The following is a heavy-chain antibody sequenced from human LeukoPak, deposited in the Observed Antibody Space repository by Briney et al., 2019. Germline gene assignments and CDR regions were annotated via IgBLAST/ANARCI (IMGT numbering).Heavy chain of an antibody. CDR1: GGSISSYY. J-gene: IGHJ3*02. CDR3: ASRVQLERRDAFDI. CDR2: IYYSGST. Sequence: SETLSLTCTVSGGSISSYYWSWIRQPPGKGLEWIGYIYYSGSTNYNPSLKSRVTISVDTSKNQFSLKLSSVTAADTAVYYCASRVQLERRDAFDIWGQGTMVTVSS. D-gene: IGHD1-1*01. V-gene: IGHV4-59*08.